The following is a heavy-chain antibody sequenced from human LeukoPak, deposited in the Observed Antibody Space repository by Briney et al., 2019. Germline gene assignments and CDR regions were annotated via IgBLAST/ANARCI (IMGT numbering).Heavy chain of an antibody. V-gene: IGHV1-2*06. D-gene: IGHD6-13*01. CDR3: VEAASQTDY. J-gene: IGHJ4*02. CDR1: GYTFTSYY. CDR2: INPNSGGT. Sequence: GASVKVSCKASGYTFTSYYMHWVRQAPGQGLEWMGRINPNSGGTNYAQKFQGRVAMTRDTSISTAYMELSRLRSDDTAVYYCVEAASQTDYWGQGTLVTVSS.